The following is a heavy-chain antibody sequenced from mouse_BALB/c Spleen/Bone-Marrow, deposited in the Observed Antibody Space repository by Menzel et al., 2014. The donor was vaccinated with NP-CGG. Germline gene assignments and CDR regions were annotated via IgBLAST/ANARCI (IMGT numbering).Heavy chain of an antibody. CDR3: SRGTRYYFDY. Sequence: VQLQQSGAELVKPGASVKLSCTTSGFNIEVTYIHWVKRRPEQGLDWIGRIDPADDTTIYDPKFQDKATITTDTSSSMAYLQLSSLTSEDAAVYFCSRGTRYYFDYWGQGTTLTVSS. CDR1: GFNIEVTY. V-gene: IGHV14-3*02. D-gene: IGHD1-1*01. CDR2: IDPADDTT. J-gene: IGHJ2*01.